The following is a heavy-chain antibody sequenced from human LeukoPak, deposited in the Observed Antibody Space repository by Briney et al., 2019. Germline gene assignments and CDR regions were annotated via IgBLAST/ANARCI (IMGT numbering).Heavy chain of an antibody. CDR3: ARDQTYYYDSSGYPDAFDI. CDR1: GYTFTGYY. J-gene: IGHJ3*02. V-gene: IGHV1-2*02. CDR2: INPNSGGT. D-gene: IGHD3-22*01. Sequence: ASVKVSRKASGYTFTGYYMHWVRQAPGQGLEWMGWINPNSGGTNYAQKFQGRVTMTRDTSISTAYMELSRLRSDDTAVYYCARDQTYYYDSSGYPDAFDIWGQGTMVTVSS.